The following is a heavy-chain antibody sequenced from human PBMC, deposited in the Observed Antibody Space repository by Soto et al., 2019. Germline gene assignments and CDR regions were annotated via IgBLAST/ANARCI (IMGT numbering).Heavy chain of an antibody. CDR2: ISSSSSYI. J-gene: IGHJ3*02. D-gene: IGHD3-22*01. V-gene: IGHV3-21*01. CDR1: GFAFISYS. CDR3: ARAFHYYDSSGYYYGAFDI. Sequence: GGSLRLSCAASGFAFISYSINFFRQSAFKGLEWVSSISSSSSYIYYADSVKGRFTISRDNAKNSLYLQMNSLRAEDTAVYYCARAFHYYDSSGYYYGAFDIWGQGTMVTVSS.